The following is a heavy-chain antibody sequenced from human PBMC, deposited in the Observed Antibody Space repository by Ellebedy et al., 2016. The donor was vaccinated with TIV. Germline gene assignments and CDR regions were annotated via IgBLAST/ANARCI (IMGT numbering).Heavy chain of an antibody. D-gene: IGHD3-9*01. J-gene: IGHJ3*02. Sequence: GESLKISXAASGFTFSSYSMNWVRQAPGKGLEWVSSISSSSSYIYYADSVKGRFTISRDNAKNSLYLQMNSLRAEDTAVYYCAGRYYDIYDAFDIWGQGTMVTVSS. V-gene: IGHV3-21*01. CDR2: ISSSSSYI. CDR3: AGRYYDIYDAFDI. CDR1: GFTFSSYS.